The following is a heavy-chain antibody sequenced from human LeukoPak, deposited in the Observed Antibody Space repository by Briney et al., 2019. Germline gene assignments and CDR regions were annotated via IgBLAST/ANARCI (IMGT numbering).Heavy chain of an antibody. CDR3: AVPPGQGARDY. CDR2: ISSSGSTI. Sequence: PGGSLRLSCAASGFTFSDYYMSWIRQAPGKGLEGVSYISSSGSTIYYADSVKGRFTISRDNAKNSLHLQMSSLRAEDTAVYYCAVPPGQGARDYWGQGTLVTVSS. D-gene: IGHD1-26*01. CDR1: GFTFSDYY. J-gene: IGHJ4*02. V-gene: IGHV3-11*01.